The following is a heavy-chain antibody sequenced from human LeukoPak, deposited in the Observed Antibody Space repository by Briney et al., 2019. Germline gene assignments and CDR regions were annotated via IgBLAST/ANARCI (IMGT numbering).Heavy chain of an antibody. J-gene: IGHJ5*02. CDR3: ARERVIVVVITRYNWFDP. D-gene: IGHD3-22*01. CDR2: ISYDGSNK. Sequence: PGGSLRLSCAASGFTFSSYAMHWVRQAPGKGPEWVAVISYDGSNKYYADSVKGRFTISRDNSKNTLYLQMNSLRAEDTAVYYCARERVIVVVITRYNWFDPWGQGTLVTVSS. CDR1: GFTFSSYA. V-gene: IGHV3-30*04.